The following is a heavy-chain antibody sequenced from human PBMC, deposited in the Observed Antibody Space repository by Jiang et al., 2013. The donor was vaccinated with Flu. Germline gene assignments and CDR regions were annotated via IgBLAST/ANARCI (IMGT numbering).Heavy chain of an antibody. V-gene: IGHV4-61*02. Sequence: GPGLVKPSQTLSLTCTVSGGSISSGSYFWSWIRQPAGKGLEWIGRIYTSGSTNYNPSLKSRVTISVDTSKNQFSLKLSSVTAADTAVFYCASSFTFGGVIVYDYWGQGTLVTVSS. D-gene: IGHD3-16*02. CDR2: IYTSGST. J-gene: IGHJ4*02. CDR3: ASSFTFGGVIVYDY. CDR1: GGSISSGSYF.